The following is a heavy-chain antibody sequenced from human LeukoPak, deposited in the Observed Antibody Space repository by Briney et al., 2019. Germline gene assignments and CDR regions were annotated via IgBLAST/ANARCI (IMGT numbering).Heavy chain of an antibody. CDR1: GYTFTGYY. V-gene: IGHV1-2*02. CDR2: INPNSGGT. D-gene: IGHD2-21*01. J-gene: IGHJ5*02. Sequence: ASVKVSCKASGYTFTGYYMHWVRQAPGQGLEWMGWINPNSGGTNYAQKFQGRVTMTRDTSISTAYMELSRLRSDDTAVYYCARDQKIVERDLSNWFDPWGQGTLVTVSS. CDR3: ARDQKIVERDLSNWFDP.